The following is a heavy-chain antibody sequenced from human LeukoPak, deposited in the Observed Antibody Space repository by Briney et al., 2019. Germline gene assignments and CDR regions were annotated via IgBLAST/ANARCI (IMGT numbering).Heavy chain of an antibody. CDR1: GGSISSYY. D-gene: IGHD1-20*01. CDR3: ARVGNWNYALVNYYFDY. J-gene: IGHJ4*02. Sequence: SETLSLTCTVSGGSISSYYWIWMRQPPGKGLEWIGYIHYSGNTNYNPSLKSRVTISVDTSKNQFSLKLTSVTAADTAVYYCARVGNWNYALVNYYFDYWGQGTLATVSS. CDR2: IHYSGNT. V-gene: IGHV4-59*01.